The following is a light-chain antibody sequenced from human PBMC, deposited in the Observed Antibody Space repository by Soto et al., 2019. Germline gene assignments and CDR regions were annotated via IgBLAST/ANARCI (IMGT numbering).Light chain of an antibody. CDR3: TSFTSSSTWV. CDR2: EVS. J-gene: IGLJ3*02. Sequence: QSALTQPASVSGSPGQSITISCTGTSGDVGGYNYVSWFQQHPGKAPKLKIYEVSNRPSGVSNRFSGSKSGYTASLTISELQAEDEADYYCTSFTSSSTWVFGGGTKVTVL. V-gene: IGLV2-14*03. CDR1: SGDVGGYNY.